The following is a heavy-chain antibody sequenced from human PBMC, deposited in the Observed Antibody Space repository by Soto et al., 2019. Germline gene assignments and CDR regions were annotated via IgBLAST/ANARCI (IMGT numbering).Heavy chain of an antibody. CDR2: IYYSGST. Sequence: QVQLQESGPGLVKPSQTLSVTCTVSGGSISGDYYWSWIRQPPGKGLEWIGYIYYSGSTYYNPALQSRVTSSVDTSKNQFSLKLNSVTDADTAVYYCARGRRYFDSSGYSYDFQFDYWGQGTLVTVSS. J-gene: IGHJ4*02. D-gene: IGHD3-22*01. CDR3: ARGRRYFDSSGYSYDFQFDY. V-gene: IGHV4-30-4*01. CDR1: GGSISGDYY.